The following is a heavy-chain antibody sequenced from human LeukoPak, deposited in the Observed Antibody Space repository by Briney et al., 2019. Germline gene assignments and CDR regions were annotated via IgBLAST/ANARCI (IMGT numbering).Heavy chain of an antibody. V-gene: IGHV1-69*05. Sequence: ASVKVSFKASGGTFSSYAISWVRQAPGQGLEWMGRIIPIFGTANYAQKFQGRVTITTDESTSTAYMELSSLRSEDTAVYYCASGGYCGGDCYRGGWFDPWGQGTLVTVSS. D-gene: IGHD2-21*02. CDR1: GGTFSSYA. CDR2: IIPIFGTA. J-gene: IGHJ5*02. CDR3: ASGGYCGGDCYRGGWFDP.